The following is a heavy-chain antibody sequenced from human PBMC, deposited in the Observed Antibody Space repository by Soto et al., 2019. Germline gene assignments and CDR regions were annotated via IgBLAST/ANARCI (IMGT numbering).Heavy chain of an antibody. D-gene: IGHD2-21*01. CDR3: ARGSFVVTRAMDY. J-gene: IGHJ4*02. Sequence: QVQLQESGPGLRKPSGTLSLTCAVSGGSISSNNWGRWVRQPPGKGLEWIGDIFHVGTTNYNYNPALKSRGTISVDNAKNHFSLKVSSVTAADTALYYCARGSFVVTRAMDYWGQGTLVTVSS. CDR2: IFHVGTTNY. V-gene: IGHV4-4*02. CDR1: GGSISSNNW.